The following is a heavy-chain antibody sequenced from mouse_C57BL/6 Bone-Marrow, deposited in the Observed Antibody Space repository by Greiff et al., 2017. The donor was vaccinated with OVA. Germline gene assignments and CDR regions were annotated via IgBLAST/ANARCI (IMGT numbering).Heavy chain of an antibody. D-gene: IGHD1-1*01. V-gene: IGHV1-61*01. CDR3: ARYYYGSSPLDY. CDR1: GYTFTSYW. Sequence: QVQLQQPGAELVRPGSSVKLSCKASGYTFTSYWMDWVKQRPGQGLEWIGNIYPSDSETHYNQKFKDKATLTVDKSSSTAYMQLSSLTSEDSAVYDSARYYYGSSPLDYWGQGTTVTVSS. CDR2: IYPSDSET. J-gene: IGHJ4*01.